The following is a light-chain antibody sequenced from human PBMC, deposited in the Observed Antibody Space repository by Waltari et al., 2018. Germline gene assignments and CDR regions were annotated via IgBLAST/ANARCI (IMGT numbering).Light chain of an antibody. CDR2: NAN. CDR3: SLYMGSGIWV. CDR1: SASVSTTFY. J-gene: IGLJ3*02. Sequence: QTVLTQELSLSVSPGGTVTRTCALSSASVSTTFYATWYRQTPGQPPRTLLYNANTRSSGVPDRFSGSILGNKVALTITGAQADDESDYYCSLYMGSGIWVFGGGTKLTVL. V-gene: IGLV8-61*01.